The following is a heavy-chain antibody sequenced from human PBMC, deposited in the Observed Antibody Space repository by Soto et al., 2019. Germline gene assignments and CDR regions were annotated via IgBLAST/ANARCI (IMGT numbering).Heavy chain of an antibody. CDR2: INTEGSST. Sequence: QPGGSRILSSAASGYTFSSYWMHWVRQAPGKGLVWLSLINTEGSSTTYTDSVKGRFIISRDNAKNTLYLQMNSLRAEDTAVYYCTRPRYDGSGSPFDHWGQGTLVTVS. D-gene: IGHD3-22*01. J-gene: IGHJ4*02. V-gene: IGHV3-74*01. CDR3: TRPRYDGSGSPFDH. CDR1: GYTFSSYW.